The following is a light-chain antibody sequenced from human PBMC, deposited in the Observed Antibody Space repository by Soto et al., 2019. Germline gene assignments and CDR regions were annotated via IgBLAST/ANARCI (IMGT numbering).Light chain of an antibody. V-gene: IGLV2-14*03. CDR3: SSYTTSNTRQIV. CDR2: DVS. J-gene: IGLJ1*01. CDR1: HRDVCGYNY. Sequence: QSAPTPPPPPSWSPGQAVTLPRPWTHRDVCGYNYVSWYQHHPGKASKLMIFDVSNRPSGVSNRFSGSKSGNTASLTISGLQPEDEADYYCSSYTTSNTRQIVFGTGTKVTVL.